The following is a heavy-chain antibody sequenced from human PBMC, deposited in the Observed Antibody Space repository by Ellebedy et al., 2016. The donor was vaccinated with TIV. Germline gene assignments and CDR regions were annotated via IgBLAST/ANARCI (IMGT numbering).Heavy chain of an antibody. CDR1: GFTFSSYW. Sequence: GGSLRLSXAASGFTFSSYWMSWVRQAPGKGLEWVANIKQDGSEKYYVDSVKGRFTISRDNAKNSLYLQMNSLRAEDTAVYYCARLQMTTTFNWFDPWGQGNLVTVSS. J-gene: IGHJ5*02. D-gene: IGHD4-17*01. CDR3: ARLQMTTTFNWFDP. V-gene: IGHV3-7*03. CDR2: IKQDGSEK.